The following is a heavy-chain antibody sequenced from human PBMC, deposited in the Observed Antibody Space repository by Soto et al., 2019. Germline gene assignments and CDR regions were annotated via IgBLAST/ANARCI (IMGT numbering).Heavy chain of an antibody. CDR1: GGSFSGYY. J-gene: IGHJ4*02. Sequence: PSETLSLTCAVYGGSFSGYYWIWIRRPPGKGLEWIGEINHSGSTNYNPSLKSRVTISVDTSKNQFSLKLSSVTAADTAVYYCARAWYYYDSSGYYIYWGQGTLVTVSS. CDR2: INHSGST. D-gene: IGHD3-22*01. CDR3: ARAWYYYDSSGYYIY. V-gene: IGHV4-34*01.